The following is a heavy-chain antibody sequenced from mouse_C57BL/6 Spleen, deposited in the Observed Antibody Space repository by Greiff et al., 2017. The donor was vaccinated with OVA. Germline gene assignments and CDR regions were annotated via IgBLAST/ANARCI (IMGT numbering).Heavy chain of an antibody. J-gene: IGHJ4*01. CDR3: AGDDYAMDY. CDR2: IWGDGST. Sequence: VQLQQSGPGLVAPSQSLSITCTVSGFSLTSYGVSWVRQPPGKGLEWLGVIWGDGSTNYHSAPISRLSISKDNSKSQVYLRLNSLQTDDTATYYCAGDDYAMDYWGQGTSVTVSA. CDR1: GFSLTSYG. V-gene: IGHV2-3*01. D-gene: IGHD3-3*01.